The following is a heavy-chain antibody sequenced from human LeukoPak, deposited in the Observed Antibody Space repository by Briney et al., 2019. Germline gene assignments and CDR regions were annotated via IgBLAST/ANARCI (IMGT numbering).Heavy chain of an antibody. J-gene: IGHJ4*02. Sequence: GGSLRLSCAASGFTFSSDAMSWVRQAPGKGLEWVSAISGSGGSTYYADSVKGRFTISRDNSKNTLYLQMNSLRAEDTAVYYCARRGAVAGTFDYWGQGTLVTVSS. CDR1: GFTFSSDA. CDR2: ISGSGGST. V-gene: IGHV3-23*01. D-gene: IGHD6-19*01. CDR3: ARRGAVAGTFDY.